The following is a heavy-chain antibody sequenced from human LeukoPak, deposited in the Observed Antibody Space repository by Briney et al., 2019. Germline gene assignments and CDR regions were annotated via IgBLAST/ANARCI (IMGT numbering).Heavy chain of an antibody. CDR3: ARRASYSSSWYWFDP. CDR2: IYTSGST. V-gene: IGHV4-4*07. Sequence: PLETLSLTCTVSGGSISSYYWSWIRQPAGKGLEWIGRIYTSGSTNYNPSLKSRVTMSVDTSKNQFSLKLSSVTAADTAVYYCARRASYSSSWYWFDPWGQGTLVTVSS. CDR1: GGSISSYY. D-gene: IGHD6-13*01. J-gene: IGHJ5*02.